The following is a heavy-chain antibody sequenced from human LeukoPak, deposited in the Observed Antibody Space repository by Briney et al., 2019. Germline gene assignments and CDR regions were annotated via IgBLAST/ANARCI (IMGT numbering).Heavy chain of an antibody. CDR3: AREMITFGGVIVIPFDY. D-gene: IGHD3-16*02. Sequence: PGGSLRLSCAASGFTFSSYAMNWVRQAPGKGLEWVSGISGSGTNTDYIDSVKGRFTVSRDNSKNTLYLQMSSLRAEDTAVYYCAREMITFGGVIVIPFDYWGQGTLVTVSS. CDR2: ISGSGTNT. J-gene: IGHJ4*02. V-gene: IGHV3-23*01. CDR1: GFTFSSYA.